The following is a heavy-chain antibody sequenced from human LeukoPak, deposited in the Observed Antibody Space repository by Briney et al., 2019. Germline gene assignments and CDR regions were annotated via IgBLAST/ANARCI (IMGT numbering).Heavy chain of an antibody. J-gene: IGHJ4*02. CDR1: GFTFSSYS. CDR3: ATGRDCSGGSCYSVY. V-gene: IGHV3-21*01. CDR2: ISSSSSYI. Sequence: GGSLRLSCAASGFTFSSYSMIWVRQAPGKGLEWVSSISSSSSYIYYADSVKGRFTISRDNAKNSLYLQMNSLRAEDTAVCYSATGRDCSGGSCYSVYWGQGTLVTVSS. D-gene: IGHD2-15*01.